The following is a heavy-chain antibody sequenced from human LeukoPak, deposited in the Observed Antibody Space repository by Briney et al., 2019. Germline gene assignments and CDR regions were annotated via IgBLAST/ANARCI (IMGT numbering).Heavy chain of an antibody. CDR3: AKDAYGSGSYTLYYFDY. J-gene: IGHJ4*02. CDR2: ISYDGSNK. D-gene: IGHD3-10*01. Sequence: GGSLRLSCAASGFTFSSYGMHWVRQAPGKGLEWVAVISYDGSNKYYADSVKGRFTISRDNSKNTLYLQMNSLRAEDTAVYYCAKDAYGSGSYTLYYFDYWGQGTLVTVSS. CDR1: GFTFSSYG. V-gene: IGHV3-30*18.